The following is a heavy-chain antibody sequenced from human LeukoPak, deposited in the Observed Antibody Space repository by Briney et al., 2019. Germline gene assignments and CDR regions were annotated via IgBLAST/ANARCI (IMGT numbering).Heavy chain of an antibody. CDR3: ARRPGEVPAAIESGMDV. V-gene: IGHV1-2*02. CDR2: INPNSGGT. Sequence: GASVKVSCKASGYTFTGYYMHWVRQAPGQGLEWMGWINPNSGGTNYAQKFQGRVTMTRDTSISTAYMELSRLRSDDTAVYYCARRPGEVPAAIESGMDVWGQGTTVTVSS. D-gene: IGHD2-2*01. J-gene: IGHJ6*02. CDR1: GYTFTGYY.